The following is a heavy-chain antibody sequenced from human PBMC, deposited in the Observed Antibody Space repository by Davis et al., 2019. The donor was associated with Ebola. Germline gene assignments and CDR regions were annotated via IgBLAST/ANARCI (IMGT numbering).Heavy chain of an antibody. CDR1: GFTFSSYW. Sequence: GESLKISCAASGFTFSSYWMHWVRQTPGKGLVWVSRINTDGSFTDYADSVKGRFTISRDNAKNTLSLQMNSLRAEDTAVYYCGSVFEYWSQGTLVTVSS. CDR3: GSVFEY. J-gene: IGHJ4*02. CDR2: INTDGSFT. V-gene: IGHV3-74*01.